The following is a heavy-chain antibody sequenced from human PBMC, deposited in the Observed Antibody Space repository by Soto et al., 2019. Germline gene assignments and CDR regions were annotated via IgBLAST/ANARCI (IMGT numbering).Heavy chain of an antibody. CDR3: VRDGTKTLRDWFDP. V-gene: IGHV4-4*02. CDR2: IYATGTT. Sequence: SETLSFTCVVSGGSISSNSWWSWVRQPPGKGLEWIGEIYATGTTDYNPSLKSRVMMSVDTSKKQFSLRLRSVTAADTAVYYCVRDGTKTLRDWFDPWGQGISVTVSS. D-gene: IGHD1-1*01. CDR1: GGSISSNSW. J-gene: IGHJ5*02.